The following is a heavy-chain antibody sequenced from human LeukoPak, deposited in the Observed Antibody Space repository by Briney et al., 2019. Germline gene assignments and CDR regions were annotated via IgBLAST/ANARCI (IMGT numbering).Heavy chain of an antibody. J-gene: IGHJ3*02. CDR3: TTGDVYVWGSYRSSPGAFDI. CDR1: GFTFSNAW. Sequence: GGSLRLSCAASGFTFSNAWMSWVRQAPGKGLEWVGRIKSKTDGGTTDYAAPVKGRFTISRDDSKNTLYLQMNSLKTEDTAVYYCTTGDVYVWGSYRSSPGAFDIWGQGTMVTVSS. CDR2: IKSKTDGGTT. V-gene: IGHV3-15*01. D-gene: IGHD3-16*02.